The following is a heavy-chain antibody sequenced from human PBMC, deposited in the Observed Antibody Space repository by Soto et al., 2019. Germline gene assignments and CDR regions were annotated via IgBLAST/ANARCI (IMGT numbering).Heavy chain of an antibody. CDR2: IYSSGST. V-gene: IGHV4-4*07. CDR3: VRDCSGGGCYSDYGMDV. CDR1: GDSIRNYY. Sequence: SQTLSLTCTVSGDSIRNYYWSWIRQPAGKGLEWIGRIYSSGSTDYNASLKSRVSMSVDRSKNQFFLKLTSVTAADTAVYYCVRDCSGGGCYSDYGMDVSTQGATVPVSS. J-gene: IGHJ6*01. D-gene: IGHD2-15*01.